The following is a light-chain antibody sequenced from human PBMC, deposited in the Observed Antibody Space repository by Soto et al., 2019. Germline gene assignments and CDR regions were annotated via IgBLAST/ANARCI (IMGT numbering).Light chain of an antibody. CDR3: CSYTSSTSDV. CDR2: DVT. J-gene: IGLJ1*01. CDR1: SSDVGGYNF. Sequence: QSVLTQPASVSGSPGQSITISCTGTSSDVGGYNFVTWYQQYPGKAPKLVIHDVTRRPSGVSNRFSGSKSGTTASLTISELQAEDEADYYCCSYTSSTSDVFGTGNKVTVL. V-gene: IGLV2-14*01.